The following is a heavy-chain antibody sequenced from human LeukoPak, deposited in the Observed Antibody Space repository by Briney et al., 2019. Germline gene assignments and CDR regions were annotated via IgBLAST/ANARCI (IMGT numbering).Heavy chain of an antibody. Sequence: SETLSLTCTVSGGSISSHNYYWGWIRQPPGKGLEWIGEINHSGSTNYNPSLKSRVTISVDTSKNQFSLKLSSVTAADTAVYYCARARVAWGVAARPGWFDPWGQGTLVTVSS. D-gene: IGHD6-6*01. CDR3: ARARVAWGVAARPGWFDP. V-gene: IGHV4-39*07. CDR1: GGSISSHNYY. J-gene: IGHJ5*02. CDR2: INHSGST.